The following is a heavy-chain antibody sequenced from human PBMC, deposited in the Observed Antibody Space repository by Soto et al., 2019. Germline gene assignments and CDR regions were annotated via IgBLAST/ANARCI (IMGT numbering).Heavy chain of an antibody. J-gene: IGHJ4*02. CDR2: RSYRGSNK. CDR3: VKEGHRASRLEY. D-gene: IGHD6-6*01. V-gene: IGHV3-30*18. CDR1: GFTFSDFD. Sequence: QVQLVESGGGVVQPGRSLRLSCAASGFTFSDFDMHWVRQAPGKGLEWVAGRSYRGSNKYYADSVKGRFTITRDNSNNMLYVHMDEIKPDDTGIYYCVKEGHRASRLEYWGQGTLVTVSS.